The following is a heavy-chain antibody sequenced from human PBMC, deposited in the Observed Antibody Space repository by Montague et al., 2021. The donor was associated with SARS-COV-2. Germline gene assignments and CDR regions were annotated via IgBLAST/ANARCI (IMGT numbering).Heavy chain of an antibody. Sequence: SETLSLTCAVYGGSFSGYYWNWIRQPPGKGLEWIGEINHSGSTNYNPSLKSRVTISVDTSENQFSLKLSSVTAADTAVYYCARVRAVPAAMRIFSLGRSYYGMDVWGQGTLVTVSS. V-gene: IGHV4-34*01. CDR2: INHSGST. CDR3: ARVRAVPAAMRIFSLGRSYYGMDV. CDR1: GGSFSGYY. D-gene: IGHD2-2*01. J-gene: IGHJ6*02.